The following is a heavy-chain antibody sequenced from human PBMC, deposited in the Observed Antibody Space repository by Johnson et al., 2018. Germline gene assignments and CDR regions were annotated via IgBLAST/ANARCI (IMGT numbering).Heavy chain of an antibody. Sequence: QVQLVESGGGLVKXGGSLRLSCAASGFTFSDYYMNWTRQAPGKGLAWVSYISSSGGPIYYADSLKGRFTISRDNAKNSLYVQMNSLRAEDPAVYYCARDGGYNGNYLDYWGQGTLVTVSS. D-gene: IGHD1-14*01. CDR3: ARDGGYNGNYLDY. CDR1: GFTFSDYY. CDR2: ISSSGGPI. V-gene: IGHV3-11*01. J-gene: IGHJ4*02.